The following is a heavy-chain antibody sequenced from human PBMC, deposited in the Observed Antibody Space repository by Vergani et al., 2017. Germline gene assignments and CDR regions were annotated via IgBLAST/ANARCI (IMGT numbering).Heavy chain of an antibody. D-gene: IGHD3-22*01. V-gene: IGHV3-74*01. CDR1: GFSFSGYW. Sequence: EVQLVESGGGLIHPGGSLRLSCEGSGFSFSGYWMHWVRQSPEKGLVWVSRIKSDGSITNYADSVKGRFTISRDNSKNSLYLQMNILRAEDTAVYYCARDAYYYDSSGKNNFDYWGQGTLVTVSS. J-gene: IGHJ4*02. CDR2: IKSDGSIT. CDR3: ARDAYYYDSSGKNNFDY.